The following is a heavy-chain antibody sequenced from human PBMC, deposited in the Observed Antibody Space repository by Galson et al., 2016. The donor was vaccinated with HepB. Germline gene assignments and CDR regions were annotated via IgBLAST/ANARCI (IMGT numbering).Heavy chain of an antibody. J-gene: IGHJ4*02. CDR1: GGSISSRNYY. D-gene: IGHD3-10*01. Sequence: ETLSLACTVPGGSISSRNYYWGWIRQPPGKGLEWIGSINYSGYTYYNPSLKSRVTIAIDTSKNQFSLRLSSVTAADTAVYYCARVAWYQYGSGSYDYWGQGTLVSVSS. V-gene: IGHV4-39*01. CDR3: ARVAWYQYGSGSYDY. CDR2: INYSGYT.